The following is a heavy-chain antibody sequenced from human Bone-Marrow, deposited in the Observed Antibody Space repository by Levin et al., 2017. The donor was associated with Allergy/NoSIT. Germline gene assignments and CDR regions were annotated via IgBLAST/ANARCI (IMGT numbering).Heavy chain of an antibody. CDR1: GGSFSGYY. CDR2: INHSGST. V-gene: IGHV4-34*01. D-gene: IGHD4-17*01. J-gene: IGHJ6*02. Sequence: PSETLSLTCAVYGGSFSGYYWSWIRQPPGKGLEWIGEINHSGSTNYNPSLKSRVTISVDTSKNQFSLKLSSVTAADTAVYYCAQHKMTTVTRNYYYYGMDVWGQGTTVTVSS. CDR3: AQHKMTTVTRNYYYYGMDV.